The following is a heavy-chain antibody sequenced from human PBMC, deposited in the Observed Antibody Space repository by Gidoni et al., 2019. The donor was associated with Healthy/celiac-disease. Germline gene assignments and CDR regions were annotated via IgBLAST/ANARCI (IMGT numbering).Heavy chain of an antibody. CDR2: ISSSSSYI. J-gene: IGHJ4*02. CDR3: ARTLGCSGGSCYSTFDY. CDR1: GFTFSSYS. D-gene: IGHD2-15*01. Sequence: EVQLVESGGGLVKPGGSLRLSCAASGFTFSSYSMNWVRQSPGKGLEWVSSISSSSSYIYYADSVKGRFTISRDNAKNSLYLQMNSLRAEDTAVYYCARTLGCSGGSCYSTFDYWGQGTLVTVSS. V-gene: IGHV3-21*01.